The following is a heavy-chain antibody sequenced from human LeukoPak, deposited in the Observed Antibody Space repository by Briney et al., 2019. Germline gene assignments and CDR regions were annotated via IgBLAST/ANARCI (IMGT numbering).Heavy chain of an antibody. CDR2: IIPIFGTA. CDR3: ARGGEYDFWSGYINWSDP. D-gene: IGHD3-3*01. V-gene: IGHV1-69*05. CDR1: GGTFSSYA. J-gene: IGHJ5*02. Sequence: SVKVSCKASGGTFSSYAISWVRQAPGQGLEWMGRIIPIFGTANYAQKFQGRVTITTDESTSTAYMELSSLRSEDTAVYYCARGGEYDFWSGYINWSDPWGQGTLVTVSS.